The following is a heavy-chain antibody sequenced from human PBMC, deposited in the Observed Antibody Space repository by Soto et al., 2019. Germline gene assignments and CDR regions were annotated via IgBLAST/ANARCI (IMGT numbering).Heavy chain of an antibody. D-gene: IGHD6-6*01. Sequence: LRLSCAASGFTFSNYAMMWVRQAPGKGLEWVSTISGSGYNTYYADSVKGRFTISRDNAKNTLYLQMNSLGAEDTAVYYCAKYSSSSRQDGMDVWGQGTTVTVSS. CDR1: GFTFSNYA. J-gene: IGHJ6*02. CDR3: AKYSSSSRQDGMDV. CDR2: ISGSGYNT. V-gene: IGHV3-23*01.